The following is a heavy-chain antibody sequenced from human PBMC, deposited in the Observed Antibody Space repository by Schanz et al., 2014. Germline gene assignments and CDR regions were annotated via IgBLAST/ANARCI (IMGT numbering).Heavy chain of an antibody. D-gene: IGHD3-10*01. J-gene: IGHJ6*02. V-gene: IGHV3-23*04. CDR3: AKDGPGGSGSYSADGGMDV. Sequence: EVQLVESGGGLVQPGGSLRLSCSASTFTFDHYAMTWVRQAPGKGREWVSSISSGGGSTYYADSVKGRFTISRDNSKNTLYLQMNSLRAEDTAVYYCAKDGPGGSGSYSADGGMDVWGQGTTVTVSS. CDR2: ISSGGGST. CDR1: TFTFDHYA.